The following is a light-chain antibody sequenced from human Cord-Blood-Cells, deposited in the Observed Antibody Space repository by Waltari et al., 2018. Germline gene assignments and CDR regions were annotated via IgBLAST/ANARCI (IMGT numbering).Light chain of an antibody. CDR1: SSDVGGYNY. CDR2: DVS. Sequence: QSALTQPASWSGSPGQPLTISCTGASSDVGGYNYVAWYQQHPGKAPKLMIYDVSHRPSGVSNRFSGSKSGNTASLTISGLQAEDEADYYCSSYTSSSTWVFGGGTKLTVL. V-gene: IGLV2-14*01. CDR3: SSYTSSSTWV. J-gene: IGLJ3*02.